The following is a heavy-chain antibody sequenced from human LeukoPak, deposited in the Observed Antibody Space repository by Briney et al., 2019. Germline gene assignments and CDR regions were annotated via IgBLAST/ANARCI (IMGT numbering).Heavy chain of an antibody. CDR1: GGSISSYY. CDR3: AREHPNYDILTGYYPDAFDI. J-gene: IGHJ3*02. D-gene: IGHD3-9*01. CDR2: IYYSGST. Sequence: SETLSLTCTVSGGSISSYYWSWIRQPPGKGLEWIGYIYYSGSTNYNPSLKSRVTISVDTSKNQFSLKLSSVTAADTAVYYCAREHPNYDILTGYYPDAFDIWGQGTMVTVSS. V-gene: IGHV4-59*01.